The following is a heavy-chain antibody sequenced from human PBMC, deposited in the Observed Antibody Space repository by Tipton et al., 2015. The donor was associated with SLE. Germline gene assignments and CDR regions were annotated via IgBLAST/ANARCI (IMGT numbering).Heavy chain of an antibody. Sequence: GLVKPSETLSLTCTVSGGSISNYYWGWIRQPAGKGLEWIGTLYDGGSTHDNPSLRSRVTISVDTSKNQFSLKLRSVTAADTAVYYCATLPGDYVHFFDSWGQGTLVTVSS. CDR2: LYDGGST. J-gene: IGHJ5*01. CDR1: GGSISNYY. D-gene: IGHD4-17*01. CDR3: ATLPGDYVHFFDS. V-gene: IGHV4-59*01.